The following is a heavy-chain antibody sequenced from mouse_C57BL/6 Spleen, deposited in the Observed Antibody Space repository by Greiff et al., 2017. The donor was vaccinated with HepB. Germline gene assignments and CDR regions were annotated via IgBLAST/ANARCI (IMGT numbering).Heavy chain of an antibody. CDR1: GYTFTSYW. J-gene: IGHJ3*01. CDR3: ARWDRPGRGFAY. D-gene: IGHD3-3*01. CDR2: IYPSDSET. V-gene: IGHV1-61*01. Sequence: QVQLQQPGAELVRPGSSVKLSCKASGYTFTSYWMDWVKQRPGQGLEWIGNIYPSDSETHYNQKFKDKATLTVDKSSSTAYMQLSSLTSEDSAVYDCARWDRPGRGFAYWGQGTLVTVSA.